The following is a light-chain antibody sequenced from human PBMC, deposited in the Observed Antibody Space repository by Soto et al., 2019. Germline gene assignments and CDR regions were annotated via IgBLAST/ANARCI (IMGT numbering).Light chain of an antibody. CDR3: SSYTSSSPCV. CDR2: DVS. J-gene: IGLJ1*01. V-gene: IGLV2-14*01. Sequence: QSVLTQPASVCGSPGQSITISCTGTSSDVGGYKYVSWYQQYPGKAPKLMMYDVSNRPSGVSNRFSGSKSGNTASLTISGLQAEDEADYYCSSYTSSSPCVFGTGTKVTVL. CDR1: SSDVGGYKY.